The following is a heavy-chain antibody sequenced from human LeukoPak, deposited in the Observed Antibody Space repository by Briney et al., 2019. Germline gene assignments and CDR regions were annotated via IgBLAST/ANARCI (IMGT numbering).Heavy chain of an antibody. CDR2: ISSSGSTI. D-gene: IGHD3-16*02. CDR3: ARSRRLGELSFFDY. J-gene: IGHJ4*02. CDR1: GFNFSDYY. V-gene: IGHV3-11*04. Sequence: GGSLRLSCAASGFNFSDYYMSWIRQAPGKGLEWVSYISSSGSTIYYADSVKGRFTISRDNAKNSLYLQMNSLRAEDTAVYYCARSRRLGELSFFDYWGQGTLVTVSS.